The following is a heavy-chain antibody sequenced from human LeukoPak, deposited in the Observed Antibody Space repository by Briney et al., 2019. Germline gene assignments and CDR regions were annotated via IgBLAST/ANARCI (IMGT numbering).Heavy chain of an antibody. J-gene: IGHJ2*01. CDR2: ISAYNGNT. CDR3: ARVPFVLMVYAQPLFDL. V-gene: IGHV1-18*01. Sequence: GASVKVSCKASGYTFTSYGISWVRQAPGQGLEWMGWISAYNGNTNYAQKLQGRVTMTTDTSTSTAYMELRSLRSDDTAVYYCARVPFVLMVYAQPLFDLWGRGTLVTVSS. CDR1: GYTFTSYG. D-gene: IGHD2-8*01.